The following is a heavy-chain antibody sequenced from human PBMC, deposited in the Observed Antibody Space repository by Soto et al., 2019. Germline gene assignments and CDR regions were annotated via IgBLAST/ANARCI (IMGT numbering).Heavy chain of an antibody. CDR2: IYTDGRT. V-gene: IGHV3-53*01. Sequence: GGSLRLSCAASGFAVNVNYLTWVSQAPGKGLEWFSIIYTDGRTFYVDSVKGRFTISRDDSENTVYLQMNSLRVEDTAVYYCERDPAVTRDYGLDVCGQGTTVTVSS. CDR3: ERDPAVTRDYGLDV. CDR1: GFAVNVNY. J-gene: IGHJ6*02.